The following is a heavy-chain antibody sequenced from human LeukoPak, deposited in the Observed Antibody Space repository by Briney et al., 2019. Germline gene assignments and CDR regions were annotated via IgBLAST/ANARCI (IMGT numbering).Heavy chain of an antibody. Sequence: PSETLSLTCTVSGGSISSSSCYWSWIRQHPGKGLEWIGYIFYSGSTHYNPSLKSRVTISVDTSKNQFSLKLSSVTAADTAVYFCARSVVPAAIYDWYFDLWGRGTLVAVSS. CDR1: GGSISSSSCY. CDR2: IFYSGST. J-gene: IGHJ2*01. CDR3: ARSVVPAAIYDWYFDL. V-gene: IGHV4-31*03. D-gene: IGHD2-2*01.